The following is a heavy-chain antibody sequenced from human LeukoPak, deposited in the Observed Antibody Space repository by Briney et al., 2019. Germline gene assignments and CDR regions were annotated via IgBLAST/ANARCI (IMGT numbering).Heavy chain of an antibody. D-gene: IGHD6-19*01. CDR1: GFTVTSSY. CDR3: AREHSSGWCDY. Sequence: GGSLRLSCAASGFTVTSSYMTWVRQSPGKGLEWVSVIYSGESTYYADSVKGRFTISRDNSKNTLYLQMNSLRAEDTAVYYCAREHSSGWCDYWGQGTLVTVSS. V-gene: IGHV3-53*01. J-gene: IGHJ4*02. CDR2: IYSGEST.